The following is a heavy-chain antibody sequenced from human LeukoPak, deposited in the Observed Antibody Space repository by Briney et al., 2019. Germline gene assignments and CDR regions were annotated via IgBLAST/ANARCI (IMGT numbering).Heavy chain of an antibody. CDR3: ARGPVLRYFDWLSLSSGWFDP. CDR1: GGTFSSYA. J-gene: IGHJ5*02. V-gene: IGHV1-69*04. Sequence: SVKVSCKASGGTFSSYAISWVRQAPGQGLEWMGRIIPILGIANYAQKFQGRVTITADKSTSTAYMELSSLRSEDTAVYYCARGPVLRYFDWLSLSSGWFDPWGQGTLVTVSS. CDR2: IIPILGIA. D-gene: IGHD3-9*01.